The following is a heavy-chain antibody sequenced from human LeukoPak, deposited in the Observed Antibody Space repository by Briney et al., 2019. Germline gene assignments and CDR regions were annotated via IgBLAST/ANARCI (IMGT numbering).Heavy chain of an antibody. V-gene: IGHV1-18*01. CDR1: GYTFTSYG. CDR3: ARDSYDSSGYYYFPFDY. D-gene: IGHD3-22*01. J-gene: IGHJ4*02. Sequence: ASVKVSCKASGYTFTSYGISWVRQAPGQGLEWMGWISAYNGNTNYVQNFQGRVTMTTDTSTSTAYMELRSLRSDDTAVYYCARDSYDSSGYYYFPFDYWGQGTLVTVSS. CDR2: ISAYNGNT.